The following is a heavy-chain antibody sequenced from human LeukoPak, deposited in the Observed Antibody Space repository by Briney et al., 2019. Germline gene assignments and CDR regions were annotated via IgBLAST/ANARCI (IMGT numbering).Heavy chain of an antibody. CDR2: IIPIFGTA. Sequence: ASVKVSCKASGGTFSSYAISWVRQAPGQGLEWMGGIIPIFGTANYAQKFQGRVTITADESTSTAYMELSSLRSEDTAVYYCARDRDTYYYDSSGYYLPAYWGQGTLVTVS. V-gene: IGHV1-69*13. J-gene: IGHJ4*02. CDR3: ARDRDTYYYDSSGYYLPAY. D-gene: IGHD3-22*01. CDR1: GGTFSSYA.